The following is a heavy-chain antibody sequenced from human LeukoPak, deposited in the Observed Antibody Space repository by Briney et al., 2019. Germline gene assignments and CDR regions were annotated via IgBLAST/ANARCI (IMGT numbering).Heavy chain of an antibody. CDR1: GGTFSSYA. Sequence: SVKVSCKISGGTFSSYAMSWVRQAPGQGLEWMGRIIPVLDMANYSQIFQDRVTITADKSTTTTYMELSSLRSEDTAVYHCARHITIFGVVITSTTLDQWGQGTLVTVSS. J-gene: IGHJ4*02. V-gene: IGHV1-69*04. CDR3: ARHITIFGVVITSTTLDQ. D-gene: IGHD3-3*01. CDR2: IIPVLDMA.